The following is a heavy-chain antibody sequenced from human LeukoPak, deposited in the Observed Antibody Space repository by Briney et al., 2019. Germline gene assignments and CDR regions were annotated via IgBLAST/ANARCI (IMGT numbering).Heavy chain of an antibody. V-gene: IGHV4-38-2*01. CDR1: GYSISSGYY. J-gene: IGHJ4*02. CDR2: IYHSGRT. Sequence: SETLSLTCAVSGYSISSGYYWGWIRQPPGKGLEXXXSIYHSGRTYHNPSLKSRVTISVDTSKNQFSLKLNSVTAADTAVYYCARVTNTGYYYFDYWGQGTLVTVSS. CDR3: ARVTNTGYYYFDY. D-gene: IGHD3-9*01.